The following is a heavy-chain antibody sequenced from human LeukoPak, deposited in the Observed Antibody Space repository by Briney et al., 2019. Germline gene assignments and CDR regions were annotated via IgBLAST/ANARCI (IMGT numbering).Heavy chain of an antibody. CDR3: ARDWLERRGWFDP. Sequence: SETLSLTCSVSGGSISSYYWNWIRQPAGKGLEWIGRIYSTGSTNYNPSLKSRVTMSIDTSQNQIFLSLGSMTAADTAVYYCARDWLERRGWFDPWGQGTLVIVSS. CDR2: IYSTGST. CDR1: GGSISSYY. V-gene: IGHV4-4*07. D-gene: IGHD1-1*01. J-gene: IGHJ5*02.